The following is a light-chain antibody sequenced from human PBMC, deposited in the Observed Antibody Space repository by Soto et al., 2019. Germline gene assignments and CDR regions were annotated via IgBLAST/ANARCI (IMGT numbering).Light chain of an antibody. V-gene: IGLV1-51*01. J-gene: IGLJ1*01. Sequence: QSVLTQPPSVSAAPGQKVTISCSGSSSNIGKNFVSWYQQFPGTAPKLLIDDNNERPSGIPDRFSGSKSGTSATLGITGLQTGDEADYYCGTWDNSLSAGVFGTGTKLTVL. CDR3: GTWDNSLSAGV. CDR1: SSNIGKNF. CDR2: DNN.